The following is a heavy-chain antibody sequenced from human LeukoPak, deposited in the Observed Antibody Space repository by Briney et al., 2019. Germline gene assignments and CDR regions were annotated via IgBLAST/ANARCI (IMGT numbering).Heavy chain of an antibody. CDR3: ARDWALAFDY. CDR1: GFTFSSYS. Sequence: PGGSLRLSCAISGFTFSSYSMNWVRQAPGKGLEWVSCISSSSSYIYYTDSVKGRFTISRDNAKNSLTLQMNSLRGEDAAVYYCARDWALAFDYWGQGTLVTVSS. V-gene: IGHV3-21*04. J-gene: IGHJ4*02. CDR2: ISSSSSYI. D-gene: IGHD3-16*01.